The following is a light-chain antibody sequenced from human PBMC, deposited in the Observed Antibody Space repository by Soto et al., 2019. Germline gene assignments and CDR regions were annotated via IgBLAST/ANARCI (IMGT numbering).Light chain of an antibody. J-gene: IGKJ3*01. CDR1: QDIGHY. CDR2: DGS. Sequence: DVQMTQSPSSLSASVGDGVTITCQASQDIGHYLVWYQQKPGKAPELLIYDGSSLATGVPSRFSGSRSGTEFILTINSLQPEDFATYYCQQSYSTPPFTFGPGTRVDI. V-gene: IGKV1-33*01. CDR3: QQSYSTPPFT.